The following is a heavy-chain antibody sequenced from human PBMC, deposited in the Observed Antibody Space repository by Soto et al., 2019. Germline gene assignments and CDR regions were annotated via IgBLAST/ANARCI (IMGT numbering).Heavy chain of an antibody. CDR2: IIPIFGTA. V-gene: IGHV1-69*13. J-gene: IGHJ6*02. D-gene: IGHD2-21*02. Sequence: WASVKVSCKASGGTFSSYAISWVRQAPGQGLEWMGGIIPIFGTANYAQKFQGRVTITADESTSTAYMELSSLRSEDTAVYYCAGDPALQQAYCGGDCYLDSYYCYGMDVWGQGTTVTVSS. CDR3: AGDPALQQAYCGGDCYLDSYYCYGMDV. CDR1: GGTFSSYA.